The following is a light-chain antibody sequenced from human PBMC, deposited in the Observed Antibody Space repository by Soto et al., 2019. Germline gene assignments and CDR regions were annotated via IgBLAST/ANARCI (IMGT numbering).Light chain of an antibody. CDR3: LLDYAYFWA. V-gene: IGKV1-6*01. Sequence: AIQLTQSPSSLSASVGDRVTITCRASQGIRSALGWYQQKPGKVPKLLIYAASTLQSGVPSRFSGSRFGTDFTLTINCLLPEDFATYYCLLDYAYFWAFGQGTKVEVK. CDR1: QGIRSA. J-gene: IGKJ1*01. CDR2: AAS.